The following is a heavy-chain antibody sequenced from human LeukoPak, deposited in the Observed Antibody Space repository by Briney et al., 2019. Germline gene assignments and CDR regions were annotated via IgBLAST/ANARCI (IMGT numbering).Heavy chain of an antibody. D-gene: IGHD3-22*01. CDR1: GGSIISSSYY. CDR2: IYYSGKT. Sequence: PSETLSLTCTVSGGSIISSSYYWGWIRQPPGNGLEWIVCIYYSGKTNYNPPLRGRVTLSVETSKNQFFLKLSSVAAADPDGYYCASDRLDDSNGYYYHYYYYMDVWGKGTRVTVFS. V-gene: IGHV4-39*07. CDR3: ASDRLDDSNGYYYHYYYYMDV. J-gene: IGHJ6*03.